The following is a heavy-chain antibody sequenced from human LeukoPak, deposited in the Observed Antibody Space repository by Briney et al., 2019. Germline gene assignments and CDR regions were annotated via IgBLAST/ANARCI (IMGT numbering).Heavy chain of an antibody. Sequence: GGSLRLSCAASGFTFSSYEMNWVRQAPGKGLEWVSYISSSGSTKYYADSVKGRFTSSRDNAKNSLYLQMNSLRTEDMALYYCAKGVHSYYYYMDVWGQGTTVTVSS. CDR3: AKGVHSYYYYMDV. V-gene: IGHV3-48*03. D-gene: IGHD6-6*01. J-gene: IGHJ6*03. CDR2: ISSSGSTK. CDR1: GFTFSSYE.